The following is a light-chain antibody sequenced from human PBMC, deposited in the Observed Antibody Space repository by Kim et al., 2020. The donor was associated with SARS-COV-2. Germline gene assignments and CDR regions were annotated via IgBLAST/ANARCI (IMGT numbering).Light chain of an antibody. Sequence: PGERATLSCRASQSVISNLAWYQQKPGQAPRLLIYDASNRATGIPARFSGSGSGTDFTLTISSLEPEDFAVYYCQQRANWPITFGQGTRLEIK. J-gene: IGKJ5*01. CDR3: QQRANWPIT. CDR2: DAS. V-gene: IGKV3-11*01. CDR1: QSVISN.